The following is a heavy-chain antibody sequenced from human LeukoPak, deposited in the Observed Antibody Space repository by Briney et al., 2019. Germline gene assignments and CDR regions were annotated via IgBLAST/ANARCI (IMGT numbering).Heavy chain of an antibody. CDR3: ARDLDSGSNFDY. CDR2: IRSDGSDT. CDR1: GFTFSDTW. J-gene: IGHJ4*02. D-gene: IGHD1-26*01. V-gene: IGHV3-74*01. Sequence: PGGSLRLSCAASGFTFSDTWMHWVRQAPGEGLVWVSRIRSDGSDTRYAESVKGRFTISRDNAKNTLYLQMNSLRAEDTAVYYCARDLDSGSNFDYWGQGTLVTVSS.